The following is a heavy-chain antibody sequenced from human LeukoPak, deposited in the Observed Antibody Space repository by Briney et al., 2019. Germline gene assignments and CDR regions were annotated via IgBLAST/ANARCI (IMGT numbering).Heavy chain of an antibody. CDR2: INHSGST. J-gene: IGHJ4*02. CDR3: ARFYCSSTSCYTYYFDY. D-gene: IGHD2-2*02. Sequence: PSETLSLACAVYGGSFRGYFWSWIRQPPGKGLEWIGEINHSGSTNYNASLKSRVTISVDTSKNQFSLKVTTVTAADTAVYYCARFYCSSTSCYTYYFDYWGQGTLVTVSS. V-gene: IGHV4-34*01. CDR1: GGSFRGYF.